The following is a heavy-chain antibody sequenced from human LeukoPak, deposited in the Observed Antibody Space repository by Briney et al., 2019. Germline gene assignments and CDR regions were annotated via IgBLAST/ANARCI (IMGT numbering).Heavy chain of an antibody. D-gene: IGHD6-19*01. V-gene: IGHV4-59*12. CDR2: IYNSGRT. CDR1: GGSISNYY. Sequence: SETLSLTCTISGGSISNYYWNWIRQPPGKGLQWIGHIYNSGRTNYNPSLKSRVTMSVDTSKNQFSLKLSSVTAADTAVYYCATGLAVAAPRDAFDIWGQGTMVTVSS. J-gene: IGHJ3*02. CDR3: ATGLAVAAPRDAFDI.